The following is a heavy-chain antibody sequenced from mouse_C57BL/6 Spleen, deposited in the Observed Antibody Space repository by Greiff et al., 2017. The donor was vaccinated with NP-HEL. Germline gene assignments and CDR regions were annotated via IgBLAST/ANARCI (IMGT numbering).Heavy chain of an antibody. CDR1: GFTFTDYY. V-gene: IGHV7-3*01. Sequence: EVKVVESGGGLVQPGGSLSLSCAASGFTFTDYYMSWVRQPPGKALEWLGFIRNKANGYTTEYSASVKGRFTISRDNSQSILYLQMNALRAEDSATYYCARYKEGAMDYWGQGTSVTVSS. CDR2: IRNKANGYTT. CDR3: ARYKEGAMDY. J-gene: IGHJ4*01.